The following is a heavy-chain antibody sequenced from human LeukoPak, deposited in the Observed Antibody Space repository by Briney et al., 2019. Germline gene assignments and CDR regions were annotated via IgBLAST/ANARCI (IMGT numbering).Heavy chain of an antibody. CDR1: GFTFNSYA. D-gene: IGHD3-3*01. CDR3: AKVEWPDAFSI. CDR2: IRGSGGST. J-gene: IGHJ3*02. V-gene: IGHV3-23*01. Sequence: PGGSLRLSCTASGFTFNSYAMNWVRQAPGKGLEWVSTIRGSGGSTYTADSVKGRFTISRDNSKNTLYLQMNSLRAEDTAIYYCAKVEWPDAFSIWGQGTMVTVSS.